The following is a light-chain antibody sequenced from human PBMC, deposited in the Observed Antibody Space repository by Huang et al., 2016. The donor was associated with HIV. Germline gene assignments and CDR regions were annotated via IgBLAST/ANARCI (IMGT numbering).Light chain of an antibody. J-gene: IGKJ1*01. CDR2: EVS. CDR1: QSLLHSDGKTY. CDR3: MQTKHLPTWT. V-gene: IGKV2D-29*01. Sequence: EIVLTPTPLSLSVTPGQPASISCKSSQSLLHSDGKTYLYWYLKKPGQAQQLLIYEVSNRVSGVPERFSGSGSGTDFTLKISRVKAEDVGVYYCMQTKHLPTWTFGEGTTVEIK.